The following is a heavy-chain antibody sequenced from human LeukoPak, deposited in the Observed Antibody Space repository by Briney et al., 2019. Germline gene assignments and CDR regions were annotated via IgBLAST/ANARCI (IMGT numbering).Heavy chain of an antibody. Sequence: SQTLSLTCAISGDSVTNKNAAWNWIRQCPSRGLEWQGRTYYTSRWNNEYAESVKSRITISPDTSKNQFSLQINAVTPEDTAVYYCARGFFASGWASWGQGTLVTVSS. J-gene: IGHJ5*02. V-gene: IGHV6-1*01. CDR1: GDSVTNKNAA. D-gene: IGHD6-19*01. CDR2: TYYTSRWNN. CDR3: ARGFFASGWAS.